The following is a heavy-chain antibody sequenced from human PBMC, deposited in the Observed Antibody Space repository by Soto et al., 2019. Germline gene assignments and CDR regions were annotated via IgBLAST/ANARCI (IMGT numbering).Heavy chain of an antibody. CDR2: IFYTGIT. Sequence: SETLSLTCTVSGGSINIFYWSWIRQTPGKGLEWIGHIFYTGITKYNSSLRSRVTISLDTSKTQFSLTLKSVTAADTAVYYCARRGFGLFYYGTSGSPDFYYYNMDVWGQGTTVTVSS. V-gene: IGHV4-59*08. J-gene: IGHJ6*03. CDR1: GGSINIFY. D-gene: IGHD3-22*01. CDR3: ARRGFGLFYYGTSGSPDFYYYNMDV.